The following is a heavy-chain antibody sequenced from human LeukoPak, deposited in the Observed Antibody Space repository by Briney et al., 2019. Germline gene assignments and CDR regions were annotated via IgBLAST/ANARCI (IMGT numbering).Heavy chain of an antibody. Sequence: GGSLRLSCAASGFTFSSYAMHWVRQAPGKGLEWVAVISHDGSKKYHADSVKGRFTISRDNSNKMQYLEMDSLRADDTAVYYCARGGDFWSGYKTHEYGLDVWGQGTTVTVSS. D-gene: IGHD3-3*01. CDR1: GFTFSSYA. V-gene: IGHV3-30-3*01. J-gene: IGHJ6*02. CDR2: ISHDGSKK. CDR3: ARGGDFWSGYKTHEYGLDV.